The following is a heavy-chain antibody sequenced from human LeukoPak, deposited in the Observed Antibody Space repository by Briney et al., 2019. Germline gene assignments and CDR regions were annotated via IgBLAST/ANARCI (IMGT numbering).Heavy chain of an antibody. Sequence: GASVKVSCKASGYTFTSYGISWVRQAPGQGLEWMGWISTYNGDTNFAQNLQGRVTMTTDTSTSTAYMEPRSLRSADTAVYYCARLLSLTRYYYYGMDVWGQGTTVTVSS. CDR3: ARLLSLTRYYYYGMDV. D-gene: IGHD3-9*01. J-gene: IGHJ6*02. V-gene: IGHV1-18*01. CDR2: ISTYNGDT. CDR1: GYTFTSYG.